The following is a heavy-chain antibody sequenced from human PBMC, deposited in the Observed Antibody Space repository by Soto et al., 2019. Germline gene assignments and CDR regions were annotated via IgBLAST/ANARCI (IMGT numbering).Heavy chain of an antibody. J-gene: IGHJ5*02. CDR2: ISAFNGNT. D-gene: IGHD6-13*01. CDR1: GYTFNKYG. V-gene: IGHV1-18*01. Sequence: ASVKVSCKGSGYTFNKYGFKWVRQAPGQGLEWMGRISAFNGNTNYAQKLQGRVTMTTDTSTSTAYMELRSLRSDDTAVYYCARVSSFTRQFKYSSSWYRFDPWGQGTLVTVSS. CDR3: ARVSSFTRQFKYSSSWYRFDP.